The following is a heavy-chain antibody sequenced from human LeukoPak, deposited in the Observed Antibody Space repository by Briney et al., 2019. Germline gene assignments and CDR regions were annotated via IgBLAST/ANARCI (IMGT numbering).Heavy chain of an antibody. CDR2: IYYSGST. D-gene: IGHD2-2*01. CDR1: GGSISNYY. J-gene: IGHJ5*02. V-gene: IGHV4-59*08. CDR3: ARGSYCSSASCYPRVNWFDP. Sequence: PSETLSLTCTVSGGSISNYYWSWIRQPPGKGLEWIGYIYYSGSTNYNPSLKSRVTISVDTSKNQFSLKLSSVTAADTAVYFCARGSYCSSASCYPRVNWFDPWGQGTLVTVSS.